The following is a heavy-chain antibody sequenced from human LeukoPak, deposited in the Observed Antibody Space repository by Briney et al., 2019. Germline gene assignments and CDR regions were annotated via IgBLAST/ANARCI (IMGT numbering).Heavy chain of an antibody. CDR3: ARDRRSTVVTFYYYYMDV. CDR2: ISSSGSTI. J-gene: IGHJ6*03. D-gene: IGHD4-23*01. V-gene: IGHV3-11*04. CDR1: GFTFSDYY. Sequence: GGSLRLSCAASGFTFSDYYMSWIRQAPGKGLEWVSYISSSGSTIYYADSVKGRFIISRDNAKNSLYLQMNSLRAEDTAVYYCARDRRSTVVTFYYYYMDVWGKGTTVTVSS.